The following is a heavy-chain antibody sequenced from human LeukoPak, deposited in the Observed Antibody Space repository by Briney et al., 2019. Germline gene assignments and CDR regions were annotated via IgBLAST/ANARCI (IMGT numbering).Heavy chain of an antibody. CDR2: ISSSGNTT. CDR3: ARDGGSSWYFDY. J-gene: IGHJ4*02. V-gene: IGHV3-11*04. CDR1: GFTFSDYY. Sequence: GGSLRLSCAASGFTFSDYYMSWIRQAPGKGLECVSYISSSGNTTYHADSVKGRFTISRDNAKNSLYLQMSSLRAEDTAVYYCARDGGSSWYFDYWGQGTLVTVSS. D-gene: IGHD6-13*01.